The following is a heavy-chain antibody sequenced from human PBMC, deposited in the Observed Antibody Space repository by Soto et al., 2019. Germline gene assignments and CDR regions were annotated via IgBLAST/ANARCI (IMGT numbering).Heavy chain of an antibody. CDR3: ARQAVITAINWFDP. CDR1: GFTFSSYW. Sequence: PEGSLRLSCAASGFTFSSYWMHWVRQAPGKGLVWVSRINSDGSSTSYADSVKGRFTISRDNAKNTLYLQMNSLRADDTAVYYCARQAVITAINWFDPLGQGTLVTVS. D-gene: IGHD2-21*02. V-gene: IGHV3-74*01. CDR2: INSDGSST. J-gene: IGHJ5*02.